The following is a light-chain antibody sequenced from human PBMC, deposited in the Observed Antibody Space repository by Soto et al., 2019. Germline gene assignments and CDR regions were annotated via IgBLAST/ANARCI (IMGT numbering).Light chain of an antibody. V-gene: IGLV2-14*01. CDR2: EVT. CDR1: SSDVGGYNY. Sequence: QAVLTQPASVSGSPGQSITISCTGTSSDVGGYNYVSWYQQHPGKAPKLMIYEVTNRPSGVSNRFSASKSGNTASLTISGLQAEEEADYYCSSYTSSSTLVVFGGGTKLTVL. CDR3: SSYTSSSTLVV. J-gene: IGLJ2*01.